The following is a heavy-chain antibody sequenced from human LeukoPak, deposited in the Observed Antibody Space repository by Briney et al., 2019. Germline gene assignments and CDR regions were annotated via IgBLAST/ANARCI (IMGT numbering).Heavy chain of an antibody. J-gene: IGHJ4*02. V-gene: IGHV1-18*01. Sequence: ASVKVSCKASGYIFTSYGVNWVRQAPGRGLEWMGWISSYNGKTHYSQKLQGRVTMTTDTSTSTAYMELRSLRSDDTAVYYCARGLPYSSSSWGVYYFDYWGQGTLVTVSS. CDR1: GYIFTSYG. CDR3: ARGLPYSSSSWGVYYFDY. CDR2: ISSYNGKT. D-gene: IGHD6-6*01.